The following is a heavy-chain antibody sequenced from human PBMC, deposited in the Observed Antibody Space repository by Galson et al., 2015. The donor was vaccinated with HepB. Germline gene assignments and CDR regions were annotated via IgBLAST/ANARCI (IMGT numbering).Heavy chain of an antibody. V-gene: IGHV1-3*04. J-gene: IGHJ4*02. CDR1: GNTFTSYA. D-gene: IGHD6-13*01. Sequence: SVKVSCKASGNTFTSYAMYWVRQAPGQGLEWMGWINTGNGNTKYSQKFQGRVTITRDTSASTAYMELSSLRSEDTAVYYCGRKASADGAGGWGQGTLVTVSS. CDR2: INTGNGNT. CDR3: GRKASADGAGG.